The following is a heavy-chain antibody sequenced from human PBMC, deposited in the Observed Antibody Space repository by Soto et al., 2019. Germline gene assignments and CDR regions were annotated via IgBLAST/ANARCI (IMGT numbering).Heavy chain of an antibody. D-gene: IGHD4-17*01. V-gene: IGHV4-38-2*01. J-gene: IGHJ4*02. Sequence: PSETLSLTCGVPESSINSNYYWLWIRQPPKKGLEWIGAIHHSGTTYYTPSLKSRVTISMDTSKNHFSLRLTTVTAADTAIYYCARGLDGGNFDFWGQGTPVTVSS. CDR2: IHHSGTT. CDR3: ARGLDGGNFDF. CDR1: ESSINSNYY.